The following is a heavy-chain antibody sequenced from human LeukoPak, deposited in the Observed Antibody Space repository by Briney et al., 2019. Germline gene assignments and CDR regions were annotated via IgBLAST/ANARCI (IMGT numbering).Heavy chain of an antibody. Sequence: PSETLSLTCTVSGGSISNYYWSWIRQPPGKGLEWIGYIYYSGSTNYNPSLKSRVTISVDASKNQFSLKLSSVTAADTAVYYCARDSSGWYHWFDSWGQGTLVTVSS. V-gene: IGHV4-59*01. CDR1: GGSISNYY. CDR2: IYYSGST. J-gene: IGHJ5*01. CDR3: ARDSSGWYHWFDS. D-gene: IGHD6-19*01.